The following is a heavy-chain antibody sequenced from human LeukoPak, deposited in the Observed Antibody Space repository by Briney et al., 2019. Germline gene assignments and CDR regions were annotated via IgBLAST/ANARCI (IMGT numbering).Heavy chain of an antibody. CDR3: ARGPDADFSGGSCYII. CDR1: SGSIRSYY. J-gene: IGHJ3*02. CDR2: INYIGST. D-gene: IGHD2-15*01. V-gene: IGHV4-59*01. Sequence: SSETLSLTCTVSSGSIRSYYWSWIRQPPGKGLEWIGYINYIGSTKYSPSLKSRVTISADTSKNQFSLKLSSVTAADTAMYYCARGPDADFSGGSCYIIWGQGTMVTVSS.